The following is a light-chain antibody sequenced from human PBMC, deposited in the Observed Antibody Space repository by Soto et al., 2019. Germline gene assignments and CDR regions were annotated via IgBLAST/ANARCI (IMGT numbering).Light chain of an antibody. V-gene: IGKV1-39*01. CDR3: QQSYSNPRT. CDR1: QSISNY. Sequence: DIQMTQSPSSLSASVGDRVTITCRASQSISNYLNWYQQKPGKAPKLLIYATSNLQSGVPSTFSGSGSGTDFTLTISSLQPEDFATYYCQQSYSNPRTFGPGTKADIQ. J-gene: IGKJ3*01. CDR2: ATS.